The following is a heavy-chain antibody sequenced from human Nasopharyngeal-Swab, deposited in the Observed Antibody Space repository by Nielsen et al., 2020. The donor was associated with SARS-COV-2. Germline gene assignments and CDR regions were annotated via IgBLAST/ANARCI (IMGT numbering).Heavy chain of an antibody. V-gene: IGHV6-1*01. CDR2: TYYRSKWYN. J-gene: IGHJ3*02. CDR3: ARRQMGAHAFDI. D-gene: IGHD3-16*01. CDR1: GDSVSSNNAA. Sequence: SQTLSLTCAISGDSVSSNNAAWNWIRQSPSRGLEWLGWTYYRSKWYNEYAASVKSRVTINPDTSKNQISLQVNSMTAEDTAVYYCARRQMGAHAFDIWGQGTMVTVSS.